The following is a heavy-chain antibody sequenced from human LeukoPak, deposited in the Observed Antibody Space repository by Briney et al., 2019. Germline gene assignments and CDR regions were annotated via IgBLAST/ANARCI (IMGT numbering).Heavy chain of an antibody. CDR2: ITTSGGTT. CDR3: AIMHGYYDGSGYWVQ. CDR1: GFTFSSYG. Sequence: GGSLRLSCAASGFTFSSYGMSWVRQAPGKGLEWVSFITTSGGTTSYADSVKGRFTISRDNPRNTLYMQMNSLRDEDTALYYCAIMHGYYDGSGYWVQWGQGTLVTVSS. V-gene: IGHV3-23*01. D-gene: IGHD3-22*01. J-gene: IGHJ4*02.